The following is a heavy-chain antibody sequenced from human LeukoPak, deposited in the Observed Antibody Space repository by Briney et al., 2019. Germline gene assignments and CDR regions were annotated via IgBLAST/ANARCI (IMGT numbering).Heavy chain of an antibody. D-gene: IGHD3-22*01. CDR1: GFTFSSYW. V-gene: IGHV3-7*01. CDR2: INQDGSEK. Sequence: HPGGSLRLSCAASGFTFSSYWMSWVRQAPGKGLEWVANINQDGSEKYYVDSVKGRFTISRDNARTSLHLQMNSLRAEDTAVYYCARDKSPMDYYDSSGYSDYWGQGTLVTVSS. CDR3: ARDKSPMDYYDSSGYSDY. J-gene: IGHJ4*02.